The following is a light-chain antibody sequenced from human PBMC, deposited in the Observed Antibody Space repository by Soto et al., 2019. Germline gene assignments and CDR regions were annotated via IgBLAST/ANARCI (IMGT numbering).Light chain of an antibody. CDR2: DSF. Sequence: EIVLTQSPATLSLSPGERATLSCRASQSVTSYLAWYQQKPGQAPRLLIYDSFNRATGIPARFSGSGSGTDFTLTISSLEPEDFAVYYCQQRSSSPLTFRGGTKVEIK. CDR1: QSVTSY. CDR3: QQRSSSPLT. J-gene: IGKJ4*01. V-gene: IGKV3-11*01.